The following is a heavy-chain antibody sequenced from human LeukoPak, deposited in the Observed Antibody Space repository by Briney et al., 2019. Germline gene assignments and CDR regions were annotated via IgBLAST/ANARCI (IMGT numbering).Heavy chain of an antibody. CDR1: GGSISSYY. CDR3: ARDADYYDSSGYFYFDY. CDR2: IYYGGST. Sequence: SETLSLTCTVSGGSISSYYWSWIRQPPGKGLEWIGYIYYGGSTNYNPSLKSRVTISVDTSKNQFSLKLSSVTAADTAVYYCARDADYYDSSGYFYFDYWGQGTLVTVSS. V-gene: IGHV4-59*01. J-gene: IGHJ4*02. D-gene: IGHD3-22*01.